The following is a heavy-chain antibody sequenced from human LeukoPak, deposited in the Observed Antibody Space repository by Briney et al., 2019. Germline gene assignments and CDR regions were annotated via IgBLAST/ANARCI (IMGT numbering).Heavy chain of an antibody. CDR1: GXTFSTYG. V-gene: IGHV3-23*01. Sequence: GGSLRLSCEGSGXTFSTYGMSWVRQAPGKGLEWVSSISGSGRTTYYADSVKGRFTISRDNSKNTLFLQMNSLRAEDTAVYYCARVVDRRITMVRGVNAWYYFDYWGQGTLVTVSS. CDR3: ARVVDRRITMVRGVNAWYYFDY. J-gene: IGHJ4*02. D-gene: IGHD3-10*01. CDR2: ISGSGRTT.